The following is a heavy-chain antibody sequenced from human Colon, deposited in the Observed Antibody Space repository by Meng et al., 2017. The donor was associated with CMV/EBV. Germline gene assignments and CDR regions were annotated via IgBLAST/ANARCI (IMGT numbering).Heavy chain of an antibody. Sequence: GESLKISCSASGFTFSSFGMHWVRQAPGKGLEWVSSITHTSDTYYADSLKGRFTLSRDNAQNSVYLQMDSLTAEDTAIYYCARGWPPDYWGQGTLVTVSS. CDR2: ITHTSDT. CDR3: ARGWPPDY. V-gene: IGHV3-21*06. D-gene: IGHD6-13*01. CDR1: GFTFSSFG. J-gene: IGHJ4*02.